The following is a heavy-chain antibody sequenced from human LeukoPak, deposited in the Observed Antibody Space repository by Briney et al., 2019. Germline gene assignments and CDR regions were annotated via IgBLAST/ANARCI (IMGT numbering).Heavy chain of an antibody. CDR2: IYYSGST. D-gene: IGHD3-10*01. CDR3: ARHSDYGSGSYYNPVFDY. Sequence: PSETLSLTCAVYGGSFSGYYWSWIRQPPGKGLEWIGSIYYSGSTYYNPSLKSRVTISVDTSKNQFSLKLSSVTAADTAVYYCARHSDYGSGSYYNPVFDYWGQGTLVTVSS. V-gene: IGHV4-34*01. CDR1: GGSFSGYY. J-gene: IGHJ4*02.